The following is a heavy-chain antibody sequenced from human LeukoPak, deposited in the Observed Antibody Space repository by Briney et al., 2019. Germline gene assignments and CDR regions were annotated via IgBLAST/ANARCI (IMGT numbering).Heavy chain of an antibody. CDR2: IYSGGST. D-gene: IGHD3-22*01. Sequence: GGSLRLSCAASGFTVSSNYMSWVRQAPGEGLEWVSVIYSGGSTYYADSVKGRFTISRDNSKNTLYLQMNSLRAEDTAVYYCARGWYYYDSSGPIDYWGQGTLVTVSS. CDR1: GFTVSSNY. J-gene: IGHJ4*02. V-gene: IGHV3-53*01. CDR3: ARGWYYYDSSGPIDY.